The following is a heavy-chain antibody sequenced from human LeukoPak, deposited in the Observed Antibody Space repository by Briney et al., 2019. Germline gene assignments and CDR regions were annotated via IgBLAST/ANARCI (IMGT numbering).Heavy chain of an antibody. CDR2: IRGKANSYAT. J-gene: IGHJ4*02. D-gene: IGHD1-26*01. CDR3: ASGGMGVFEN. V-gene: IGHV3-73*01. CDR1: GFTFSDSV. Sequence: GGSLRLSCAASGFTFSDSVMHWVRQASGKGLEWVGRIRGKANSYATVYAASVKGRFTISRDDSKNTAYLQMNSLKIEDTAVYYCASGGMGVFENWGQGTLVTVSS.